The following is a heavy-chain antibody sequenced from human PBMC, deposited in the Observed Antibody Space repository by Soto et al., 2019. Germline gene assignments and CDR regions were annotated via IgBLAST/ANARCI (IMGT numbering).Heavy chain of an antibody. CDR3: ARFRFSSGWYDYFDY. J-gene: IGHJ4*02. V-gene: IGHV4-59*01. Sequence: PSETLSLTCTVSGGSISTYYWSWIRQPPGMGLEWIGYIHNSGSTKYNPSLKSRVTISVDTSKNHFSLKLISVTAADTAMYYCARFRFSSGWYDYFDYWGQGTLVTVSS. CDR1: GGSISTYY. CDR2: IHNSGST. D-gene: IGHD6-19*01.